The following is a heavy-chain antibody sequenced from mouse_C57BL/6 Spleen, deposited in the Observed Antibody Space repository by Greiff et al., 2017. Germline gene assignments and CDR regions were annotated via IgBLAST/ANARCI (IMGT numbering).Heavy chain of an antibody. Sequence: VQLQQSGPELVKPGASVKISCKASGYSFTDYNMNWVQQSTGKSLEWIGVINPNYGTTSYNQQFKGKATLTVDQSSSTAYMQLNRLTSEDSAVXYCARSLRLWGFDYWGQGTTLTVSS. D-gene: IGHD1-1*01. CDR2: INPNYGTT. CDR3: ARSLRLWGFDY. CDR1: GYSFTDYN. V-gene: IGHV1-39*01. J-gene: IGHJ2*01.